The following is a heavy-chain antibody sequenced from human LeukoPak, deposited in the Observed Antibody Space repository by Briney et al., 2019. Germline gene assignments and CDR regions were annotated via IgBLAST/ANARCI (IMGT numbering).Heavy chain of an antibody. CDR3: ARDFLMAFDY. J-gene: IGHJ4*02. CDR2: ISSSSSYT. D-gene: IGHD2/OR15-2a*01. CDR1: GFTVSHNY. V-gene: IGHV3-11*05. Sequence: KPGGSLRLSCAASGFTVSHNYMSWIRQAPGKGLEWVSYISSSSSYTNYADSVKGRFTISRDNAKNSLYLQMNSLRAEDTAVYYCARDFLMAFDYWGQGTLVTVSS.